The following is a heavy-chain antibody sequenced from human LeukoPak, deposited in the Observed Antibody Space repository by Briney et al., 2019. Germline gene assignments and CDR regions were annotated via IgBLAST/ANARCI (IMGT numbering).Heavy chain of an antibody. V-gene: IGHV3-7*01. Sequence: GGSLRLSCAASGFTFSSYWMSWVRQAPGKGLEWVANIKQDGSEKYYVDSVKGRFTISRDNAKNSLYLQMNSLRAEDTAVYYCARDPTRTTRWFGSWGQGTLVTVSS. CDR2: IKQDGSEK. CDR1: GFTFSSYW. D-gene: IGHD1-1*01. J-gene: IGHJ5*01. CDR3: ARDPTRTTRWFGS.